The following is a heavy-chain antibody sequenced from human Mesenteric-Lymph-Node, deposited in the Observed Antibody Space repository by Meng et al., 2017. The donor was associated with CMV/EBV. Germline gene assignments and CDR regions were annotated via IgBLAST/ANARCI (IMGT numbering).Heavy chain of an antibody. D-gene: IGHD1-26*01. CDR2: ISGSGGST. J-gene: IGHJ6*02. CDR1: GFTFSYYA. CDR3: GAIYDMDV. Sequence: GGSLRLSCAASGFTFSYYAMTWVRQAPGKGLEWVSVISGSGGSTYYADSVKGRFTISSDDSKNTLYLQMNSLRDEDTAIYFCGAIYDMDVWGQGTTVTVSS. V-gene: IGHV3-23*01.